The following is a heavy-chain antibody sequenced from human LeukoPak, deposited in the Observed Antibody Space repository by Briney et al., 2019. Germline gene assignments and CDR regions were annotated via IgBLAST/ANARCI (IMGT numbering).Heavy chain of an antibody. V-gene: IGHV3-23*01. CDR1: GFTFSSYA. J-gene: IGHJ4*02. CDR3: AREYGSGSCFDY. Sequence: GGSLRLSCAASGFTFSSYAMSWVRQAPGKGLEWVSAISGSGGSTYYADSVKGRFTISRDSSKNTPYLQMNSLRAEDTAVYYCAREYGSGSCFDYWGQGTLVTVSS. D-gene: IGHD3-10*01. CDR2: ISGSGGST.